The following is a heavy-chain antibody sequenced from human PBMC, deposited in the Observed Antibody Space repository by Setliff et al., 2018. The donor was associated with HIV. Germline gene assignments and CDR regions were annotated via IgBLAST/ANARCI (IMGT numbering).Heavy chain of an antibody. J-gene: IGHJ3*02. CDR2: IYNIGST. Sequence: SETLSLTCTVSSGSISTYYWSWIRQPPGKGLEWIGYIYNIGSTNYNPSLRSRVTISLDRSKNQFSLNLDSVTAADTAVYYCARSSGSYRMNAFDIWGHGTMVTVSS. CDR3: ARSSGSYRMNAFDI. V-gene: IGHV4-59*01. D-gene: IGHD1-26*01. CDR1: SGSISTYY.